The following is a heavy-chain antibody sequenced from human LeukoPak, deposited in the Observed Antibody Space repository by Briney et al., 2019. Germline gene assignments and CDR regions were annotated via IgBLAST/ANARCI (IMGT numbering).Heavy chain of an antibody. CDR1: GGSISSGDYY. CDR3: ARVGLRWASNPYYFDY. V-gene: IGHV4-30-4*01. Sequence: SETLSLTCTVSGGSISSGDYYWSWIRQPPGKGLEWIGYIYYSGCTYYNPSLKSRVTISVDTSKNQFSLKLSSVTAADTAVYYCARVGLRWASNPYYFDYWGQGTLVTVSS. D-gene: IGHD4-23*01. J-gene: IGHJ4*02. CDR2: IYYSGCT.